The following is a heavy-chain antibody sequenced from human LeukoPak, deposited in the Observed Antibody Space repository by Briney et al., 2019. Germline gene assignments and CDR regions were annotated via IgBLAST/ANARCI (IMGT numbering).Heavy chain of an antibody. D-gene: IGHD3-16*01. CDR1: GGSISSYY. V-gene: IGHV4-59*01. J-gene: IGHJ6*03. CDR3: ARETSQKGAHYMDV. Sequence: TSETLSLTCSVSGGSISSYYWRWIRQPPGKGLEWVGYIYYSGSTNYNPSLKSRVTISVDTSKNQFSLKLSSVTAADTAVYYCARETSQKGAHYMDVWGKGTTVTISS. CDR2: IYYSGST.